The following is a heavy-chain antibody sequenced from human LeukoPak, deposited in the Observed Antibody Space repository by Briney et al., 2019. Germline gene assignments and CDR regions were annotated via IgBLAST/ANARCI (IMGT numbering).Heavy chain of an antibody. CDR1: GFTFSSYS. V-gene: IGHV3-48*04. J-gene: IGHJ4*02. D-gene: IGHD1-26*01. CDR2: ITSSGSYT. CDR3: ARVAVGTAYCFDY. Sequence: QPGGSLRLSCAASGFTFSSYSMNWVRQAPGKGLEWLSYITSSGSYTNYADSVKGRFTISRDNAKNSLFLQMNSLRAEDTALYYCARVAVGTAYCFDYWGQGTLVTVSS.